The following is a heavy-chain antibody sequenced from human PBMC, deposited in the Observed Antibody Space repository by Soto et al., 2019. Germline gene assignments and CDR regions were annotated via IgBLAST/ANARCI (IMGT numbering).Heavy chain of an antibody. V-gene: IGHV4-30-4*01. Sequence: PSETLSLTWTVSGGSISSGDYYWSWIRPPPGKGLEWIGYIYYSGSTYYNPSLKSRVTISVDTSKNQFSLKLSSVTAADTAVYYCAKHAVYSSGFTDYWGHGTLVTVSS. J-gene: IGHJ4*01. D-gene: IGHD6-19*01. CDR1: GGSISSGDYY. CDR2: IYYSGST. CDR3: AKHAVYSSGFTDY.